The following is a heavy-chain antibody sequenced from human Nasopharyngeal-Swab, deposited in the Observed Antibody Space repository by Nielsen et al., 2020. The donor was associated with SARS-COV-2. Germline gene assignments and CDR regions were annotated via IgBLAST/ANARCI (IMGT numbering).Heavy chain of an antibody. CDR3: AREVPGVPAAMRFDP. D-gene: IGHD2-2*01. CDR1: GFPFSSYS. Sequence: GESLKISCAASGFPFSSYSMNWVRQAPGKGLEWVSSISSSSSYIYYADSVKGRFTISRDNAKNSLYLQMNSLRAEDTAVYYCAREVPGVPAAMRFDPWGQGTLVTVSS. CDR2: ISSSSSYI. J-gene: IGHJ5*02. V-gene: IGHV3-21*01.